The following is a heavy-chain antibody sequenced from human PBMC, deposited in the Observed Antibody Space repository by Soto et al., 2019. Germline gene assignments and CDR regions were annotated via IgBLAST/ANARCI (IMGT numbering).Heavy chain of an antibody. CDR2: ISYDGSNK. CDR3: AKDGYSSSWPYYYYYYMDV. Sequence: GGSLRLSCAASGFTFSSYGMHWVRQAPGKGLEWVAVISYDGSNKYYADSVKGRFTISRDNSKNTLYLQMNSLRAEDTAVYYCAKDGYSSSWPYYYYYYMDVWGKGTTVTVSS. V-gene: IGHV3-30*18. CDR1: GFTFSSYG. D-gene: IGHD6-6*01. J-gene: IGHJ6*03.